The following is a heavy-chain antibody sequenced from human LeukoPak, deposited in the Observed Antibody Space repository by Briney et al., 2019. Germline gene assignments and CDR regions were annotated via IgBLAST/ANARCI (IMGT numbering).Heavy chain of an antibody. D-gene: IGHD5/OR15-5a*01. Sequence: GGSLRLSCVLSGFTLNTYSIHWVRQAPGKGLEWVAVLSHDGTNKNYADSVRGRFTISTDIAHNALYLQMNSLRGEDTAVYYCARGWSATSFYAHWFDPWGQGTLVTVSS. CDR1: GFTLNTYS. V-gene: IGHV3-30*04. CDR2: LSHDGTNK. J-gene: IGHJ5*02. CDR3: ARGWSATSFYAHWFDP.